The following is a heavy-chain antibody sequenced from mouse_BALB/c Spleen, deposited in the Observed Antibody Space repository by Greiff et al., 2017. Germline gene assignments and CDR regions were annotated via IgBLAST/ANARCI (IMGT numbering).Heavy chain of an antibody. V-gene: IGHV1-54*03. CDR3: AREGYNAMDY. CDR1: GYAFTNYL. Sequence: VKLQESGAELVRPGTSVKVSCKASGYAFTNYLIEWVKQRPGQGLEWIGVINPGSGGTNYNEKFKGKATLTADKSSSTAYMQLSSLTSDDSAVYFCAREGYNAMDYWGQGTSVTVSS. CDR2: INPGSGGT. J-gene: IGHJ4*01.